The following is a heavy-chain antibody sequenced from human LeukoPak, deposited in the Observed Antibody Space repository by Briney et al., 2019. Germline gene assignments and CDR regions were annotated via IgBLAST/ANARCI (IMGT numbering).Heavy chain of an antibody. CDR1: GFTFSNYV. D-gene: IGHD4-17*01. V-gene: IGHV3-23*01. CDR2: ISGSGDYS. Sequence: GGSLRLSCAASGFTFSNYVMNWVRQAPGKGLEWVSAISGSGDYSNSADSVKGRFTISRDSSDNTLYLQMNSLRAEDTAVYYCAKDFSAGGNYGYGRLDPWGQGTLVTVSS. J-gene: IGHJ5*02. CDR3: AKDFSAGGNYGYGRLDP.